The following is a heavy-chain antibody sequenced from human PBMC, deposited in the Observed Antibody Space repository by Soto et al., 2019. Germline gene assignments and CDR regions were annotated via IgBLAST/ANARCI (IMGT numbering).Heavy chain of an antibody. CDR2: IYSGGST. V-gene: IGHV3-53*04. D-gene: IGHD3-10*01. J-gene: IGHJ3*02. Sequence: GGSLRLSCAASGFTVSSNYMSWVRQAPGKGLEWVSVIYSGGSTYYADSVKGRFTISRHNSKNTLYLQMNSLRAEDTAVYYCARVLTVRGVIIKLDAFDIWGQGTMVTVSS. CDR3: ARVLTVRGVIIKLDAFDI. CDR1: GFTVSSNY.